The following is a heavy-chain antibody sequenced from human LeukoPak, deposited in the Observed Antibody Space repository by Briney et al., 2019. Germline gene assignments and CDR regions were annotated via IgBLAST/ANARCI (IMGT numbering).Heavy chain of an antibody. CDR2: ISYDGSNN. J-gene: IGHJ4*02. CDR1: GFTFSNYA. CDR3: ARDRMSEGGYSSYFDS. V-gene: IGHV3-30-3*01. D-gene: IGHD5-18*01. Sequence: GKSLRLSCAASGFTFSNYAMHWVRQAPGKGLEWVAAISYDGSNNFYADSMKGRFTISRDNSKNTLFLQMNTLRAEDTALYYCARDRMSEGGYSSYFDSWGQGALVTVSS.